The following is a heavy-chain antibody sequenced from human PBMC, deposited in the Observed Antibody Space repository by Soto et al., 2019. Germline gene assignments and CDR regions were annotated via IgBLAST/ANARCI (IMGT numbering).Heavy chain of an antibody. CDR2: IYYSGST. CDR3: ARGVNWDIVVVPAAWVASTNAFDI. Sequence: PSETLSLTCTVSGGSISSGGYYWSWIRQHPGKGLERIGYIYYSGSTYYNPSLKSRVTISVDTSKNQFSLKLSSVTAADTAVYYCARGVNWDIVVVPAAWVASTNAFDIWGQGTMVTVSS. V-gene: IGHV4-31*03. D-gene: IGHD2-2*01. J-gene: IGHJ3*02. CDR1: GGSISSGGYY.